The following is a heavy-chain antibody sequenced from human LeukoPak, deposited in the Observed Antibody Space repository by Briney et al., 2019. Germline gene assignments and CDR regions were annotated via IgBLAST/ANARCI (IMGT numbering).Heavy chain of an antibody. J-gene: IGHJ6*03. CDR2: IRYDGSST. CDR1: GFTFSNYG. CDR3: VKGRDYYMDV. Sequence: GGSLRLSCAASGFTFSNYGMHWVRQAPGKGLEWAAFIRYDGSSTYYADSVKGRFTISRDNSKNTLYLQMNSLRAEDTALYYCVKGRDYYMDVWGKGTTVTISS. V-gene: IGHV3-30*02.